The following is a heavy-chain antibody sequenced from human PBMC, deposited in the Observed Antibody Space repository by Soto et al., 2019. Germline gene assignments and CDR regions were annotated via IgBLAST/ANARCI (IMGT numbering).Heavy chain of an antibody. Sequence: PSETLSLTCTVSGDSISSGGYYWTWIRQYPGKGLEWIGFIYYRGATYYNPSLKSRVTISVDTSKNQFSLKLNSVTAADTAVYYCARDLRGRGSGRFDPWGQGTPVTVSS. J-gene: IGHJ5*02. V-gene: IGHV4-31*03. CDR1: GDSISSGGYY. D-gene: IGHD3-10*01. CDR3: ARDLRGRGSGRFDP. CDR2: IYYRGAT.